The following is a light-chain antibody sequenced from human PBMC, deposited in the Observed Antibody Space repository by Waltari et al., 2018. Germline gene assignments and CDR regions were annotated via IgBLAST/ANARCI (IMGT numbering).Light chain of an antibody. J-gene: IGLJ1*01. V-gene: IGLV2-14*01. CDR1: SSDVGGYNH. CDR2: EVT. Sequence: QSALSQPASLSGSPGQSITISCTGSSSDVGGYNHVSWDQHHPGKAPKLMSYEVTYRASGVPNRFSGSKSGNTASRTIAGLQAEDEADYYCSSYASAGTVFGTGTKVTVL. CDR3: SSYASAGTV.